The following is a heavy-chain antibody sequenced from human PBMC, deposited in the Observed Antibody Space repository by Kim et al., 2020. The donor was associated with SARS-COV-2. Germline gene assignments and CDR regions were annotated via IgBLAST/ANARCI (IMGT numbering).Heavy chain of an antibody. CDR3: AKNLIVGATNSPVDY. J-gene: IGHJ4*02. V-gene: IGHV3-23*01. Sequence: SVKGRFPVSRDKSKSTLYLKMNSLSAEDTAVYYCAKNLIVGATNSPVDYWSQGTLVTVSS. D-gene: IGHD1-26*01.